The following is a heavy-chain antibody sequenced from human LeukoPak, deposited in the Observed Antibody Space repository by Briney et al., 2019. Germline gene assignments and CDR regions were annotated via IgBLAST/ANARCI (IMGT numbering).Heavy chain of an antibody. CDR3: ARGTWETAARPYSFDT. Sequence: ASVKVSCKAFDFSFITFGFNWVRQAPGQGLEWMGWISGYNGDTKYAQKFQGRVTMTTDKSTSTAYMELRSLRSDDTAVYYCARGTWETAARPYSFDTWGQGTLVTVTS. V-gene: IGHV1-18*01. D-gene: IGHD1-26*01. J-gene: IGHJ4*02. CDR1: DFSFITFG. CDR2: ISGYNGDT.